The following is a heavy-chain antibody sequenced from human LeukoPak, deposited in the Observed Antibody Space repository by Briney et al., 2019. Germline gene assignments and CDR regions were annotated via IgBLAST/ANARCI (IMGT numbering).Heavy chain of an antibody. CDR3: ARIWFGELLGPVDY. CDR2: ISSNGGST. Sequence: GGSLRLSCAASGFTFSSYEMNWVRQAPGKGLEYVSAISSNGGSTYYANSVKGRFTISRDNSKNTLYLQMGSLRAEDMAVYYCARIWFGELLGPVDYWGQGTLVTVSS. D-gene: IGHD3-10*01. CDR1: GFTFSSYE. V-gene: IGHV3-64*01. J-gene: IGHJ4*02.